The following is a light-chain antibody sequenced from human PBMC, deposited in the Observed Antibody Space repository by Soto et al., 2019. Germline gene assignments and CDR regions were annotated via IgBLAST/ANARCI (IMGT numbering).Light chain of an antibody. CDR2: GAT. CDR3: QQYRSWPRT. Sequence: EILLTQSPATLSVSPGETATLSCRARQNVLSDLAGYQQKPGQAPRLLVYGATTRATDAPAKFRGRGSGTEFSLTISSLQSEDSATYYCQQYRSWPRTFGQGSQVEI. J-gene: IGKJ1*01. V-gene: IGKV3-15*01. CDR1: QNVLSD.